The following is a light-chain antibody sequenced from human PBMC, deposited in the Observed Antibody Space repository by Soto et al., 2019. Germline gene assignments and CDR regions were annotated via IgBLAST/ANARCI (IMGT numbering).Light chain of an antibody. CDR1: QSISSY. CDR3: QQSYSTPYT. J-gene: IGKJ2*01. Sequence: DIQMTQSPSSLSASVGDRVTITCRASQSISSYLNWYQQKPGKAPKLLIYAASSLQSVVPSRFSGSGSGTDFTLTIGSLRPEDFATYYCQQSYSTPYTFGQGTKLVIK. V-gene: IGKV1-39*01. CDR2: AAS.